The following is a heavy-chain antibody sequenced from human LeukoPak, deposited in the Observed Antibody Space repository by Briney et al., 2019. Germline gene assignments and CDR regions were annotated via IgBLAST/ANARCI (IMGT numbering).Heavy chain of an antibody. CDR3: ARVYCSGGSCYDY. CDR2: ISSSSSYI. Sequence: GGSLRLSCAASGFTFSSYSMNWVRQAPREGLQWVSSISSSSSYIYYADSVKGRFTISRDNAKNSLYLQMNSLRAEDTAVYYCARVYCSGGSCYDYWGQGTLVTVSS. D-gene: IGHD2-15*01. J-gene: IGHJ4*02. CDR1: GFTFSSYS. V-gene: IGHV3-21*01.